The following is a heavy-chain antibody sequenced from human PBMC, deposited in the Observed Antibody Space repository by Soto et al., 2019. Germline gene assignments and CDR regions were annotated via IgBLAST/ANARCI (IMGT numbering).Heavy chain of an antibody. D-gene: IGHD6-13*01. Sequence: GGSLRLSCAASGFTFSSYAMSWVRQAPGKGLEWVSAISGSGGSTYYADSVKGRFTISRDNSKNTLYLQMNSLRAEDTAVYYCAKDIQVGYSSSWNDYYYSGMDVWGQGTTVPVSS. V-gene: IGHV3-23*01. CDR1: GFTFSSYA. CDR3: AKDIQVGYSSSWNDYYYSGMDV. CDR2: ISGSGGST. J-gene: IGHJ6*02.